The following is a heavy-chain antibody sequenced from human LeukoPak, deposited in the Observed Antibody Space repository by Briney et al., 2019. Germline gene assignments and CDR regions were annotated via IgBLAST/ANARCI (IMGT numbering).Heavy chain of an antibody. D-gene: IGHD3-22*01. Sequence: ASVKVSCKVSGYTLTELSMHWVRQAPGKGLEWMGGFDPEDGETIYAQKFQGRVTMTEDTSTDTAYMELSSLRSEDTAVYYCATVHRSSGYYWSYYFDYWGQGTLVTASS. CDR3: ATVHRSSGYYWSYYFDY. CDR2: FDPEDGET. CDR1: GYTLTELS. V-gene: IGHV1-24*01. J-gene: IGHJ4*02.